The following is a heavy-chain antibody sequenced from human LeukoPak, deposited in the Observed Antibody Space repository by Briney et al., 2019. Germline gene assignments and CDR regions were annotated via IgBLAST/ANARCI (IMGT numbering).Heavy chain of an antibody. J-gene: IGHJ5*01. CDR3: ARASGSYWWFDS. D-gene: IGHD1-26*01. Sequence: PWASVKVSCKSSENTFTAYYIHWVRQAPGQGLEWMGWINPNSGDTNYAQKFQGSVTMTRDTYISTVYMELSRLRSDDTAVYYCARASGSYWWFDSWGQGTLVTVSS. CDR2: INPNSGDT. V-gene: IGHV1-2*02. CDR1: ENTFTAYY.